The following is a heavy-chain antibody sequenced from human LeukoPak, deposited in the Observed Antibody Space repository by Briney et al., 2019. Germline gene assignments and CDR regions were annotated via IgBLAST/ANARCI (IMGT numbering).Heavy chain of an antibody. D-gene: IGHD2-2*01. Sequence: ASVKISCKVSGYTFTDYYMHWVQQAPGKGLEWMGLVDPEDGETIYAEKFQGRVTITADTSTDTAYMELSSLRSEDTAVYYCATDSDIVVVPAAPRGWFDPWGQGTLVTVSS. J-gene: IGHJ5*02. CDR1: GYTFTDYY. CDR2: VDPEDGET. CDR3: ATDSDIVVVPAAPRGWFDP. V-gene: IGHV1-69-2*01.